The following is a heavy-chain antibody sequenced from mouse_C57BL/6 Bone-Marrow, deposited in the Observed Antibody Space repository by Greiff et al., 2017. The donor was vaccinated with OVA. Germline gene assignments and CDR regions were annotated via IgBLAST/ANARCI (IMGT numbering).Heavy chain of an antibody. CDR2: IDPSDSYT. Sequence: VQLQQSGAELVKPGASVKLSCKASGYTFTSYWMQWVKQRPGQGLEWIGEIDPSDSYTNYNQKFKGKATLTVDTSTSTAYMQLSSLTSEDSAVYYCARRMDWDFDDWGTGTTVTVSS. CDR3: ARRMDWDFDD. CDR1: GYTFTSYW. V-gene: IGHV1-50*01. J-gene: IGHJ1*03. D-gene: IGHD2-3*01.